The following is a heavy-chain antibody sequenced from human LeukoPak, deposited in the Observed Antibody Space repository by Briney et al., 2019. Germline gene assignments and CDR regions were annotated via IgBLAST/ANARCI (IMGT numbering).Heavy chain of an antibody. J-gene: IGHJ5*02. CDR2: IYYSGST. CDR1: GGSISSYY. CDR3: ARLTLFGSGPNFDP. D-gene: IGHD3-10*01. V-gene: IGHV4-59*08. Sequence: SETLSLTCTVSGGSISSYYWSWIRQPPGKGLEWIGYIYYSGSTNYNPSLKNRVTISVDTSKNQFSLKLSSVTAADTAVYYCARLTLFGSGPNFDPWGQGTLVTVSS.